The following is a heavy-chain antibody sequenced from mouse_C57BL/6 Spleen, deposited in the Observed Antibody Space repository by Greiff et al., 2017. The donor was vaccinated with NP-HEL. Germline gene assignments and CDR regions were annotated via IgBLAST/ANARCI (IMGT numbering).Heavy chain of an antibody. CDR1: GYTFTSYW. CDR2: INPSNGGT. V-gene: IGHV1-53*01. J-gene: IGHJ3*01. CDR3: ARSHYDYDGVFAY. Sequence: QVQLKESGTELVKPGASVKLSCKASGYTFTSYWMHWVKQRPGQGLEWIGNINPSNGGTNYNEKFKSKATLTVDKSSSTAYMQLSSLTSEDSAVYYCARSHYDYDGVFAYWGQGTLVTVSA. D-gene: IGHD2-4*01.